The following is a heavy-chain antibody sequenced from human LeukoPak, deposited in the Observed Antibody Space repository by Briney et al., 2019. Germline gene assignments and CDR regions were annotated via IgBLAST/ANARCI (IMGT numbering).Heavy chain of an antibody. CDR2: ISGSATST. CDR3: VRLYSSSSGDY. CDR1: GFTFSTYA. D-gene: IGHD6-6*01. J-gene: IGHJ4*02. Sequence: GGSLRLSCAASGFTFSTYAMNWVRQAPGKGLEWVSAISGSATSTYYADSVKGRFTISRDNAKNTLYLQMNSLRAEDAAVYYCVRLYSSSSGDYWGQGTLVTVSS. V-gene: IGHV3-23*01.